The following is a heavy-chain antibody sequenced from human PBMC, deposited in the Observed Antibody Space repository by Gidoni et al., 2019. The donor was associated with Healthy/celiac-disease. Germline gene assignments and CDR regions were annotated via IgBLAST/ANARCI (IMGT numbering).Heavy chain of an antibody. CDR2: VYPGDSDT. CDR1: GYSFTSYW. V-gene: IGHV5-51*01. Sequence: EVQLVQSGAEVKQPGEPLKISCKGSGYSFTSYWTGWLRQMPGKGLEWMGIVYPGDSDTRYSPSFQGLVTISADKSISTAYLQWSSLKASDTAMYYCATPGEAGRSWGVYWGQGTLVTVSS. CDR3: ATPGEAGRSWGVY. J-gene: IGHJ4*02. D-gene: IGHD6-19*01.